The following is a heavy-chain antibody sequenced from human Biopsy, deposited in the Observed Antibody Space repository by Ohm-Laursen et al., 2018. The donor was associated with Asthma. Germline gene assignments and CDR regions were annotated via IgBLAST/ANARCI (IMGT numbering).Heavy chain of an antibody. CDR1: GGTFNTYV. J-gene: IGHJ4*02. CDR3: ARKAGSCISRTCYSLDF. V-gene: IGHV1-69*13. D-gene: IGHD2-2*01. CDR2: INSIFGTT. Sequence: SVKVSCKSLGGTFNTYVIGWVRQAPGQGLEWMGGINSIFGTTTYPQKFQDRATITADDSTSTVYMELSSPRSEDTAVYYCARKAGSCISRTCYSLDFWGQGTLVTVSS.